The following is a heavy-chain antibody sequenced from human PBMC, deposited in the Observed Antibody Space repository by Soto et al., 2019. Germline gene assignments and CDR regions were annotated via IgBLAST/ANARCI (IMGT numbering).Heavy chain of an antibody. CDR3: ARSASEYSSSWYRLDYYYGMDV. CDR2: INPNSGGT. J-gene: IGHJ6*02. V-gene: IGHV1-2*02. D-gene: IGHD6-13*01. CDR1: GYTFTGYY. Sequence: ASVKVSCKASGYTFTGYYMHWVRQAPGQGLEWMGWINPNSGGTNYAQKFQGRVTMTRDTSISTAHMELSRLRSDDTAVYYCARSASEYSSSWYRLDYYYGMDVWGQGTTVTVSS.